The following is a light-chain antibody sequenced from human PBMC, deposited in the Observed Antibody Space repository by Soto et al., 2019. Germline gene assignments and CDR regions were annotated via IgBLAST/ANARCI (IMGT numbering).Light chain of an antibody. CDR1: RGVSSN. Sequence: IGMTQSPATLSVSQGERATLSCRANRGVSSNLAWYQQKPGQAPRLLIYGASTRATGIPARFSGSGSGTEFTLTISSLQSEDFAVYYCQQYGSSGTFGQGTKVDI. CDR2: GAS. J-gene: IGKJ1*01. CDR3: QQYGSSGT. V-gene: IGKV3-15*01.